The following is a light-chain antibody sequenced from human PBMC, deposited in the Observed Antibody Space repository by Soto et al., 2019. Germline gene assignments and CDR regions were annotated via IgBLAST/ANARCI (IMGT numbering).Light chain of an antibody. J-gene: IGLJ1*01. Sequence: QSVLTQPASVSGSPGQSITISCTGTSSDAGGYNYVSWYQQHPGKAPKLMIYEVSNRPSGVSNRFSGSKSGNTASLTISGLQAEDEADYYCSSYTSSTFYVFGTGTKV. CDR3: SSYTSSTFYV. CDR2: EVS. CDR1: SSDAGGYNY. V-gene: IGLV2-14*01.